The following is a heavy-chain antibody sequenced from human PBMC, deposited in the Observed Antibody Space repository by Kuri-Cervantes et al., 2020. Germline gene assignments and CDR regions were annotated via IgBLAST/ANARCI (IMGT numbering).Heavy chain of an antibody. Sequence: SEPLTPTCAAYGGSFSGHYCSWTRQPPGKELEWIGEINHSGSTNYNPSLKSRVTISVDTSKNQFSLKLSSVTAADTAVYYCASRRITWARGVRFFDYWGQRTRVTVSS. V-gene: IGHV4-34*01. CDR3: ASRRITWARGVRFFDY. CDR1: GGSFSGHY. D-gene: IGHD3-10*01. J-gene: IGHJ4*02. CDR2: INHSGST.